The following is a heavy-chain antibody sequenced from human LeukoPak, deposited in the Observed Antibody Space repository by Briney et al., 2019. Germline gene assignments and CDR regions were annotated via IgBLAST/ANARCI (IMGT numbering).Heavy chain of an antibody. V-gene: IGHV3-30-3*01. Sequence: GGSLRLSCAASGFTFSSYAMHWVRQAPGKGLEWVAVISYDGSNKYYADSVKGRFTISRDNSKNTLYLQMNSLRAEDTAVYYCARGPTRQYGSGSYYGDYYYYGMDVWGQGTTVTVSS. D-gene: IGHD3-10*01. CDR1: GFTFSSYA. CDR2: ISYDGSNK. J-gene: IGHJ6*02. CDR3: ARGPTRQYGSGSYYGDYYYYGMDV.